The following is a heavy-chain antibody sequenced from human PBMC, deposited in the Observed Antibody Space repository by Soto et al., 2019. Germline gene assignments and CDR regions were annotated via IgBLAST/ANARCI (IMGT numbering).Heavy chain of an antibody. CDR2: ISSRSSTI. D-gene: IGHD1-26*01. J-gene: IGHJ3*02. V-gene: IGHV3-48*02. CDR1: GFTFSSYS. Sequence: EVQLVESGGGLVQPGGSLRLSCAASGFTFSSYSMNWVRQAPGKGLEWVSYISSRSSTIYYADSVKGRFTISRDNAKNSLYLQMNSLRDEYTAVYYCARDPGSGSYFEAFDIWGQGTMYTVSS. CDR3: ARDPGSGSYFEAFDI.